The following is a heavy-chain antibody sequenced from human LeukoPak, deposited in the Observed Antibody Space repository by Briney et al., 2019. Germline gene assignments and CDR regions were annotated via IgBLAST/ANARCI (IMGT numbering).Heavy chain of an antibody. D-gene: IGHD6-13*01. CDR1: GGSISSSF. V-gene: IGHV4-4*07. CDR2: IYSSGST. CDR3: ARDLRSNIAAVDY. J-gene: IGHJ4*02. Sequence: SETLSLTCTVSGGSISSSFWSWIRQPAGKGLEWIGRIYSSGSTDYNPSLRSRLTMSVDTSKNQFSLKLRSVTAADTAVYYCARDLRSNIAAVDYWGQGILVTVSS.